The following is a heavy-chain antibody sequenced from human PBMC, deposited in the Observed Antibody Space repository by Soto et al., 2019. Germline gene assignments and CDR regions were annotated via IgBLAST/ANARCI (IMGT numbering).Heavy chain of an antibody. CDR2: ISAYNGNT. D-gene: IGHD2-15*01. CDR1: GYTFTSYG. CDR3: ARDQWCSGGSCYSLTSSWIDAFDI. Sequence: GASVKVSCKASGYTFTSYGISWVRQAPGQGLEWMGWISAYNGNTNYAQKPQGRVTMTTDTSTSTAYMELRSLRSDDTAVYYCARDQWCSGGSCYSLTSSWIDAFDIWGQGTMVTVSS. J-gene: IGHJ3*02. V-gene: IGHV1-18*01.